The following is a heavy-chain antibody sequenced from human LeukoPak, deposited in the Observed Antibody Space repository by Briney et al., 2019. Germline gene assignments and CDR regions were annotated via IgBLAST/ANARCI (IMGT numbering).Heavy chain of an antibody. D-gene: IGHD2-15*01. V-gene: IGHV3-30*02. Sequence: GGSLRLSCAASGFTFSSYGMHWVRQAPGKGLEWVAFIRYDGGNKYYADSVKGRFTISRDNSKNTLYLQMNSLRAEDTAVYYCAKGGSYWGQGTLVTVSS. CDR1: GFTFSSYG. J-gene: IGHJ4*02. CDR2: IRYDGGNK. CDR3: AKGGSY.